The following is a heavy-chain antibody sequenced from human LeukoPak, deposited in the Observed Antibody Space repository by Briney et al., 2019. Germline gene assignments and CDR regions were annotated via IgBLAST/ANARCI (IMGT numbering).Heavy chain of an antibody. CDR2: ISYDGSNK. V-gene: IGHV3-30*04. J-gene: IGHJ5*02. CDR3: ARELTTMVRGVRSNWFDP. Sequence: PGGSLRLSCAASGFTFSSYAMHWVRQAPGKGLEWVAVISYDGSNKYYADSVKGRFTISRDNSKNTLYLQMNSLRAEDTAVYYCARELTTMVRGVRSNWFDPWGQGTLVTVSS. CDR1: GFTFSSYA. D-gene: IGHD3-10*01.